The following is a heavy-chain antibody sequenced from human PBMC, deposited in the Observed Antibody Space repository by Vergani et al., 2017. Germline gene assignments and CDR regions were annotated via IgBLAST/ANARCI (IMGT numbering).Heavy chain of an antibody. CDR1: GFTVSSNY. J-gene: IGHJ4*02. CDR3: ARVLITFGGVIAEIDY. CDR2: LYGGGST. Sequence: EVQLVETGGGLIQPGGSLRLSCAASGFTVSSNYMTWVRQAPGKGLEWVSALYGGGSTYYADSVKGRFTISRDNSKNTLYLQINSLRAEDTAVYYCARVLITFGGVIAEIDYWGQGTLVTVSS. D-gene: IGHD3-16*02. V-gene: IGHV3-53*02.